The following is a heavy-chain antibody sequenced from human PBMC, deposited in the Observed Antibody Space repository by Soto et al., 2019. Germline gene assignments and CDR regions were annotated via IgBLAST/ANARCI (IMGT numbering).Heavy chain of an antibody. CDR3: AHISYFGSGSRWYFDY. Sequence: QITLRESGPTLVKPTQTLTLTCTFSGFSLTTSEVGVGWIRQSPGKALQWLALIYWDEDKRYSPSLKSRLTTTKDTSKNQVVLTMTNMDPVDTATYYCAHISYFGSGSRWYFDYWGQGTLVTVSS. CDR1: GFSLTTSEVG. J-gene: IGHJ4*02. CDR2: IYWDEDK. D-gene: IGHD3-10*01. V-gene: IGHV2-5*02.